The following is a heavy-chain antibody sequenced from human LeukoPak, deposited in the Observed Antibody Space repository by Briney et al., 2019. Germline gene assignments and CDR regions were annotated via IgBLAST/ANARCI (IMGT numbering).Heavy chain of an antibody. CDR1: GFTFSSYG. V-gene: IGHV3-30*18. D-gene: IGHD3-10*01. J-gene: IGHJ6*02. CDR2: ITYDGYYK. CDR3: AKDLKSMVRGACMDA. Sequence: GGSLRLSCAASGFTFSSYGMHWVRQAPGKWLEWVAVITYDGYYKYYADSVKGRFTISSDNSKNTLFLQMNSLRAEDTAVYYCAKDLKSMVRGACMDAWGQGTTVTVSS.